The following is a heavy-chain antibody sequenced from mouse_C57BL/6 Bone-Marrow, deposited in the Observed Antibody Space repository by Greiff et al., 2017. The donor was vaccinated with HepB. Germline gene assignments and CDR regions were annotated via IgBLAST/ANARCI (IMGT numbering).Heavy chain of an antibody. Sequence: QVQLQQSGAELAKPGASVKLSCKASGYTFTSYWMHWVKQRPGQGLEWIGYINPSSGYTKYNQKFKDKATLTADTSSSTAYMQLSSLTYEDSAVYYCARVYYGLDYWGQGTTLTVSS. CDR2: INPSSGYT. J-gene: IGHJ2*01. CDR3: ARVYYGLDY. CDR1: GYTFTSYW. V-gene: IGHV1-7*01. D-gene: IGHD1-1*01.